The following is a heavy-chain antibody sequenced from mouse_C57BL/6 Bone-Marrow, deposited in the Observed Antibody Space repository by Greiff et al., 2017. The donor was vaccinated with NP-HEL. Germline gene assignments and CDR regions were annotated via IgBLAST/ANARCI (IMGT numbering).Heavy chain of an antibody. V-gene: IGHV5-9*01. CDR3: ARGIYYDYDERRFDY. D-gene: IGHD2-4*01. CDR2: ISGGGGNT. J-gene: IGHJ2*01. CDR1: GFTFSSYT. Sequence: EVQGVESGGGLVKPGGSLKLSCAASGFTFSSYTMSWVRQTPEKRLEWVATISGGGGNTYYPDSVKGRFTISRDNAKNTLYLQMSSLRSEDTALYYCARGIYYDYDERRFDYWGQGTTLTVSS.